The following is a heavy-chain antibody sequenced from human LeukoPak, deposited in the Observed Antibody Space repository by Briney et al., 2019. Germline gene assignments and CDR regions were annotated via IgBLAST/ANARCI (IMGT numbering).Heavy chain of an antibody. Sequence: GGSLRLSCAASGFTFSRSWMHWVRQAPGKGLVWVSRINTDGSDTMYADSVKGRFTISRDNAKNKLYLQMNSLKAEDTAVYYCARDQGGSGPTTYDYWGQGNLVTVSS. CDR2: INTDGSDT. V-gene: IGHV3-74*03. D-gene: IGHD6-19*01. CDR3: ARDQGGSGPTTYDY. CDR1: GFTFSRSW. J-gene: IGHJ4*02.